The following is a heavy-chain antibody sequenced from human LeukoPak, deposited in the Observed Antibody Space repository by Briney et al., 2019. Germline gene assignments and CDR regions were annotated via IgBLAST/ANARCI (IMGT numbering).Heavy chain of an antibody. CDR1: GYTLTELS. Sequence: ASVKVSCKVSGYTLTELSMHWVRQAPGEGLEWMGGFDPEDGETIYAQKFQGRVTMTEDTSTDTAYMELSSLRSEDTAVYYCATDREVGRYYYDSSGYWKYWGQGTLVTVSS. V-gene: IGHV1-24*01. D-gene: IGHD3-22*01. CDR2: FDPEDGET. J-gene: IGHJ4*02. CDR3: ATDREVGRYYYDSSGYWKY.